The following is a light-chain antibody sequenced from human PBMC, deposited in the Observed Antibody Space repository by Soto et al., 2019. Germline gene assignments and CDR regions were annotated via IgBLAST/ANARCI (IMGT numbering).Light chain of an antibody. Sequence: EIVLTQSPATLSSFPGDRVTLSCRASQAVNTRLAWYQHKPGQAPRLLIYLTSIRAAGIPARFSGSGSETDFTLTISDVEPEDFAVYYCHQRQSWPRTFGQGTKVDIK. CDR3: HQRQSWPRT. V-gene: IGKV3-11*01. CDR1: QAVNTR. CDR2: LTS. J-gene: IGKJ1*01.